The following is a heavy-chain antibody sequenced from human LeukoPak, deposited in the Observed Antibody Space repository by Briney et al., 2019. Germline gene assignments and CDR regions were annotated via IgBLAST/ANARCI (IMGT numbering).Heavy chain of an antibody. V-gene: IGHV4-34*01. CDR2: INHSGST. D-gene: IGHD5-12*01. CDR1: GGSFSGYY. Sequence: SETLSLTCSVYGGSFSGYYWSWIRQPPGKGLEWIGEINHSGSTNYNPSLKSRVTISVDTSKNQFSLKLSSVTAADTAVYYCARGHSGYDYFYYYGMDVWGQGTTVTVSS. J-gene: IGHJ6*02. CDR3: ARGHSGYDYFYYYGMDV.